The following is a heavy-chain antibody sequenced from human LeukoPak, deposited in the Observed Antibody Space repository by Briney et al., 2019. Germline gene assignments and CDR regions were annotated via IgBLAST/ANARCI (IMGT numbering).Heavy chain of an antibody. V-gene: IGHV1-69*13. CDR3: ARGTPNYYYYYYMDV. CDR2: IIPIFGTA. Sequence: SVKVSCKASGYTFTSYGISWVRQAPGQGLEWMGGIIPIFGTANYAQKFQGRVTITADESTSTAYMELSSLRSEDTAVYYCARGTPNYYYYYYMDVWGKGTTVTVSS. D-gene: IGHD1-1*01. J-gene: IGHJ6*03. CDR1: GYTFTSYG.